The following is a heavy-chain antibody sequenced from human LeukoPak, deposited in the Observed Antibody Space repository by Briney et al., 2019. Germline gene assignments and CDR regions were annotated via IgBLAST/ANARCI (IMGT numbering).Heavy chain of an antibody. CDR1: GFTYSHYG. CDR2: IWSDGTEE. V-gene: IGHV3-33*06. CDR3: AKDAQRGFDYSNSLEY. J-gene: IGHJ4*02. Sequence: PGGSLRLSCTASGFTYSHYGMHWVRQAPGKGLEWVAVIWSDGTEEYYADAVKGRFTISRDNSRNTLYLQMNSLRGEDTAVYYCAKDAQRGFDYSNSLEYWGQGTLVTVSS. D-gene: IGHD4-11*01.